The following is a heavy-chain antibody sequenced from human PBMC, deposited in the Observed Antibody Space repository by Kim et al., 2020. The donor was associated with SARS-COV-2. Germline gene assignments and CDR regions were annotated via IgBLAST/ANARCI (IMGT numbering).Heavy chain of an antibody. V-gene: IGHV3-13*04. CDR2: IGTAGDT. J-gene: IGHJ6*02. D-gene: IGHD6-13*01. CDR3: ARSYSSSWGYYYYGMDV. Sequence: GGSLRLSCAASGFTFSSYDMHWVRQATGKGLEWVSAIGTAGDTYYPGSVKGRFTISRENAKNSLYLQMNSLRAGDTAVYYCARSYSSSWGYYYYGMDVWGQGTTVTVSS. CDR1: GFTFSSYD.